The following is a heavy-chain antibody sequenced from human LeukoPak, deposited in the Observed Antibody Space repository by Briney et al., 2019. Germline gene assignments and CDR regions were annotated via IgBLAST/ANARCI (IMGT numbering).Heavy chain of an antibody. CDR1: GGSFSGYY. Sequence: SETLSLTCAVYGGSFSGYYWSWIRQPPGKGLEWIGEINHSGSTNYNPSLKSRVTISVDTSKNQFSLKLSSVTAADTAVYYCARDQSITMIIPTPGWFDPWGQGTLVTVSS. CDR3: ARDQSITMIIPTPGWFDP. V-gene: IGHV4-34*01. CDR2: INHSGST. D-gene: IGHD3-22*01. J-gene: IGHJ5*02.